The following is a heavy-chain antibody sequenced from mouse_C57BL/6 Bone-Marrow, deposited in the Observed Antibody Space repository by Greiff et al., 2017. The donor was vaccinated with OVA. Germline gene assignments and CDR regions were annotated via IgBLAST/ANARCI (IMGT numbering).Heavy chain of an antibody. V-gene: IGHV1-18*01. J-gene: IGHJ3*01. CDR1: GYTFTDYN. CDR3: AFYYGSSYGFAY. D-gene: IGHD1-1*01. Sequence: EVKLMESGPELVKPGASVKIPCKASGYTFTDYNMDWVKQSHGKSLEWIGDINPNNGGTIYNQKFKGKATLTVDKSSSTAYMELRSLTSEDTAVYYCAFYYGSSYGFAYWGQGTLVTVSA. CDR2: INPNNGGT.